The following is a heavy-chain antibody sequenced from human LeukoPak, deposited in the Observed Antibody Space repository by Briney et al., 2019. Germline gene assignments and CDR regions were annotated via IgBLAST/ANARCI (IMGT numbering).Heavy chain of an antibody. D-gene: IGHD2-2*01. V-gene: IGHV1-69*05. CDR1: GGTFSSYA. J-gene: IGHJ4*02. CDR2: TIPIFGTA. CDR3: ASRDIVVVPAAMRVDFWSGSDY. Sequence: SVKVSCKASGGTFSSYAISWVRQAPGQGLEWMGGTIPIFGTANYAQKFQGRATITTDESTSTAYMELSSLRSEDTAVYYCASRDIVVVPAAMRVDFWSGSDYWGQGTLVTVSS.